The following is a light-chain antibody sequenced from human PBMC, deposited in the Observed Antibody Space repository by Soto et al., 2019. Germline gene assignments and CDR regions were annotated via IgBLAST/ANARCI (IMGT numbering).Light chain of an antibody. CDR1: QSVGTK. V-gene: IGKV3-15*01. J-gene: IGKJ1*01. Sequence: IVMPQSPSTLSVSPGERSTLSCRASQSVGTKLAWYQQTRGQAPRLLIYGASNRATGVPARFSGSGSGTGFTLTINSLQSEDFAVYYCQQYAQRWTFGQGTKVDIK. CDR2: GAS. CDR3: QQYAQRWT.